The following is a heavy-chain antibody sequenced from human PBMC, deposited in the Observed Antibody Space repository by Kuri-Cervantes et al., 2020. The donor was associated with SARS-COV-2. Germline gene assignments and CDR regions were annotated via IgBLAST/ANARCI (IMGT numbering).Heavy chain of an antibody. CDR2: IRSKAYGGKT. Sequence: GESLKISCADSGFTFSSYWMHWVRQAPGKGLEWVGFIRSKAYGGKTEYAASVKGRFTISRDDSKGIAYLQMNSLKTEDTAVYYCTRENFWSGYFDYWGQGTLVTVSS. CDR1: GFTFSSYW. D-gene: IGHD3-3*01. CDR3: TRENFWSGYFDY. V-gene: IGHV3-49*04. J-gene: IGHJ4*02.